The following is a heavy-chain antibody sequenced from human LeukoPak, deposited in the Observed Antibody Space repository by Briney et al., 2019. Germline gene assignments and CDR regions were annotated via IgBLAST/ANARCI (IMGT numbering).Heavy chain of an antibody. Sequence: KPGGSLRLSCAASGFTFSSCSMNWVRQAPGKGLEWVSSISSSSSYIYYADSVKGRFTISRDNAKNSLYLQMNSLRAEDTAVYYCAKAPGIAVAGTPGYWGQGTLVTVSS. V-gene: IGHV3-21*04. CDR1: GFTFSSCS. CDR2: ISSSSSYI. J-gene: IGHJ4*02. CDR3: AKAPGIAVAGTPGY. D-gene: IGHD6-19*01.